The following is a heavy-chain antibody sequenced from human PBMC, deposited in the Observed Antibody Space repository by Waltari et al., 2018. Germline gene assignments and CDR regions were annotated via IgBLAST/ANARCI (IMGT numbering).Heavy chain of an antibody. J-gene: IGHJ6*02. CDR2: IYHSGST. V-gene: IGHV4-38-2*02. CDR1: GYSISSGYY. Sequence: QVQLQESGPGLVKPSETLSLTCAVSGYSISSGYYWGWIRQPPGKGLEWIGSIYHSGSTYYNPSLKSRVTISVDTSKNQFSLKLSSVTAADTAVYYCARDCSSTSCQIYYYYGMDVWGQGTTVTVSS. D-gene: IGHD2-2*01. CDR3: ARDCSSTSCQIYYYYGMDV.